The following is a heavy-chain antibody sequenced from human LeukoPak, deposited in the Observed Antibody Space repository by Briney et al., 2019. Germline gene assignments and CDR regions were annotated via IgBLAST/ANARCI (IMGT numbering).Heavy chain of an antibody. CDR3: ARVKEASAFDI. V-gene: IGHV3-21*01. CDR1: GFTFSSYS. CDR2: ISSSSSYI. D-gene: IGHD5-12*01. J-gene: IGHJ3*02. Sequence: GGSLRLSCAASGFTFSSYSMSWVRQAPGKGLEWVSSISSSSSYIYQADSVKGRFTISRDNAKNSLYLQMNSLRAEDTAVYYCARVKEASAFDIWGQGTMVTVSS.